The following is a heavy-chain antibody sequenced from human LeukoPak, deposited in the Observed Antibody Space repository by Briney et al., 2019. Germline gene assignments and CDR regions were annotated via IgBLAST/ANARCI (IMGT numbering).Heavy chain of an antibody. V-gene: IGHV4-39*07. D-gene: IGHD3-22*01. CDR3: ASYSHSQWLLLNY. J-gene: IGHJ4*02. CDR2: ISYSGST. Sequence: SETLSLTCTVSGGSISSSSYYWGWIRQPPGKGLEWIGTISYSGSTYYNPSLKSRITISVDKSKNQFSLKLSSVTAADTAVYYCASYSHSQWLLLNYWGQGTLVTVSS. CDR1: GGSISSSSYY.